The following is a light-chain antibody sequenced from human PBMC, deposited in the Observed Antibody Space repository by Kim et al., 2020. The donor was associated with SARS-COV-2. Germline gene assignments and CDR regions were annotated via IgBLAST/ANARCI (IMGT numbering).Light chain of an antibody. CDR1: QGVSSY. CDR2: AAS. J-gene: IGKJ1*01. Sequence: SAATGDRVTITCRASQGVSSYLAWYQQKPGKAPKLLIHAASTLQSGVPSRFSGSGSGTDFTLTISCLQSEDFATYYCQQYYDYPRTFGQGTKVEIK. V-gene: IGKV1-8*01. CDR3: QQYYDYPRT.